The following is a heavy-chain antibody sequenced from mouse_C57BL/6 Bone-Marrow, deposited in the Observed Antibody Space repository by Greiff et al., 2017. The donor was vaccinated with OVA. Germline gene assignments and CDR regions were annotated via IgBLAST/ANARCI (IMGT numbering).Heavy chain of an antibody. CDR3: ARKRYWGAMDY. CDR2: IYPSDSET. J-gene: IGHJ4*01. Sequence: QVQLQQPGAELVRPGSSVKLSCKASGYTFTSYWMDWVKQRPGQGLEWIGNIYPSDSETHYNQKFKDKATLTVDKSSSTAYMQLSSLTSEDSAVYYCARKRYWGAMDYWGQGTSVTVSS. D-gene: IGHD2-14*01. CDR1: GYTFTSYW. V-gene: IGHV1-61*01.